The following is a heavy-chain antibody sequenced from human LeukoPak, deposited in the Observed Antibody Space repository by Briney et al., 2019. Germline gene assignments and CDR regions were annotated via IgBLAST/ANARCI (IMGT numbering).Heavy chain of an antibody. CDR2: IYSGGST. D-gene: IGHD6-6*01. CDR3: ARVLAARPRYYYYYYMDV. CDR1: GFTVSSNY. Sequence: GGSLRLSCAASGFTVSSNYMSWVRQAPGKGLEWVSVIYSGGSTYYADSVKGRFTISRDNSKNTLYLQMNSLRAEDTAVYYCARVLAARPRYYYYYYMDVWGKGTTVTVSS. V-gene: IGHV3-53*01. J-gene: IGHJ6*03.